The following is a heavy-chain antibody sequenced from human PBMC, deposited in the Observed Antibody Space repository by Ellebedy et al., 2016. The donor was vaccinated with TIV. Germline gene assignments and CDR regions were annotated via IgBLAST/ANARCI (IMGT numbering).Heavy chain of an antibody. CDR3: ATEGMDTSTFDY. J-gene: IGHJ4*02. D-gene: IGHD5-18*01. V-gene: IGHV1-24*01. CDR1: GYTLTELS. Sequence: ASVKVSCKVSGYTLTELSMHWVRQAPGKGLEWMGGFDPEDGETLYAQKFQGRVTMTEDTSTDTAYMELTSLRSEDTAVYYCATEGMDTSTFDYWGQGLLVTVSS. CDR2: FDPEDGET.